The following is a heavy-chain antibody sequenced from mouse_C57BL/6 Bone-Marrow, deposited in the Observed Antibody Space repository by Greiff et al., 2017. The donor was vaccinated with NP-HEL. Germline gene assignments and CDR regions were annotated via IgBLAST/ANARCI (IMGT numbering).Heavy chain of an antibody. J-gene: IGHJ4*01. D-gene: IGHD2-3*01. CDR2: IDPSDSYT. CDR1: GYTFTSYW. Sequence: VQLQQPGAELVKPGASVKLSCKASGYTFTSYWLQWVKQRPGQGLEWIGEIDPSDSYTNYNQKFKGKATLTVDTSSSTAYMQRSSLTSEDSAVYYCARNGYYVGCAMDYWGQGTSVTVSS. CDR3: ARNGYYVGCAMDY. V-gene: IGHV1-50*01.